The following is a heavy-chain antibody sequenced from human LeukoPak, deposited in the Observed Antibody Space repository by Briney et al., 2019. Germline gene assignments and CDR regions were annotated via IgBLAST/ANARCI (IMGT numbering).Heavy chain of an antibody. CDR1: GGSISSYY. J-gene: IGHJ6*03. V-gene: IGHV4-59*01. Sequence: SETLSLTCTVSGGSISSYYWSWIRQPPGKGLEWIGYIYYSGSTNYNPSLKSRVTISVDTSKNQFSLKLSSVTAADTAVYYCARGREGYSYGYGGYYYYYMDVWGKGTTVTISS. CDR2: IYYSGST. CDR3: ARGREGYSYGYGGYYYYYMDV. D-gene: IGHD5-18*01.